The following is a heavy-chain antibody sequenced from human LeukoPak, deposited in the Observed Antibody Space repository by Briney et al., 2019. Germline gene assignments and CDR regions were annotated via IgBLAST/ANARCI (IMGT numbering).Heavy chain of an antibody. CDR2: IYYSGST. CDR3: ARPTPRYYYDSSGYSHDAFDI. J-gene: IGHJ3*02. V-gene: IGHV4-39*01. D-gene: IGHD3-22*01. Sequence: PSETLSLTCTVSGGSISSSSYYWGWIRQPPGKGLEWIVSIYYSGSTYYNPSLKSRVTISVDTSKNQFSLKLSSVTAADTAVYYCARPTPRYYYDSSGYSHDAFDIWGRGTMVTVSS. CDR1: GGSISSSSYY.